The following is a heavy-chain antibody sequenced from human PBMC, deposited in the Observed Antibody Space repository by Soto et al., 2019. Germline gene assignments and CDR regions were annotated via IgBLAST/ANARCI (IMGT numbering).Heavy chain of an antibody. CDR3: ARDQGDDFWSGPCDY. Sequence: GGSLRLSCAASGFTFSSYWMSWVRQAPGKGLEWVANIKQDGSEKYYVDSVKGRFTISRDNAKNSLYLQMNSLRAEDTAVYCCARDQGDDFWSGPCDYWGQGTLVTVSS. V-gene: IGHV3-7*01. CDR2: IKQDGSEK. D-gene: IGHD3-3*01. J-gene: IGHJ4*02. CDR1: GFTFSSYW.